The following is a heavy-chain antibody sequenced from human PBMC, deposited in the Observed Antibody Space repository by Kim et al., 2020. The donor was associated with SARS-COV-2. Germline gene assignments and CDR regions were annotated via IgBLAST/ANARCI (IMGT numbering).Heavy chain of an antibody. CDR1: GFTFSSYG. J-gene: IGHJ4*02. CDR3: AKDPPDYGAYEYYFDY. V-gene: IGHV3-30*18. Sequence: GGSLRLSCAASGFTFSSYGMHWVRQAPGKGLEWVAVISYDGSNKYYADSVKGRFTISRDNSKNTLYLQMNSLRAEDTAVYYCAKDPPDYGAYEYYFDYWGQGTLVTVSS. D-gene: IGHD4-17*01. CDR2: ISYDGSNK.